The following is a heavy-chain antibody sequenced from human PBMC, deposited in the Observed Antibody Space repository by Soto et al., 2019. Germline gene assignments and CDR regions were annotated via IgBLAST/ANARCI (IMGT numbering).Heavy chain of an antibody. D-gene: IGHD2-21*02. CDR1: GGSISGDYYH. J-gene: IGHJ6*02. Sequence: QVQLQQSGPGLVKPSQTLSLTCTVSGGSISGDYYHWTWIRQSPGKGLEWIGYVFHSGSVLYNPSLKSHLALSVGPSPPLFSLRLSSVTAADTAVYFCAREDDGGDRDYYGLDVWGQGTTVTVSS. CDR2: VFHSGSV. V-gene: IGHV4-30-4*08. CDR3: AREDDGGDRDYYGLDV.